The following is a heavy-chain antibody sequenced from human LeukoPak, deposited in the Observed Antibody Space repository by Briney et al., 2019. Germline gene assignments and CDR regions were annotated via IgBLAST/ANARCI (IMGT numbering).Heavy chain of an antibody. V-gene: IGHV3-9*01. J-gene: IGHJ4*02. CDR1: GFTFDDYA. CDR2: ISWNSGSI. CDR3: AKGTQGFDY. Sequence: GRSLRLSCAASGFTFDDYAIHWVRQAPGKGLEWVSGISWNSGSIGYADSVKGRFTISRDNAKNSLYLQMNSLRAEDTALYYCAKGTQGFDYWGQGTLVTVSS.